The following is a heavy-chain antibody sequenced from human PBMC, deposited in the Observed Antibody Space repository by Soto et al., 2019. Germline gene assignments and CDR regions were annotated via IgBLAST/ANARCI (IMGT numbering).Heavy chain of an antibody. CDR2: IDPSDSYT. Sequence: GESLKISCKASGNSFTNYWISWVRQMPGKGLEWMGMIDPSDSYTTYSPSFQGHVTISADKSISTAYLQWNNLRTEDTAVYYCANLPPRGNKYEPADYWGQGTLVTVSS. J-gene: IGHJ4*02. V-gene: IGHV5-10-1*01. D-gene: IGHD5-12*01. CDR1: GNSFTNYW. CDR3: ANLPPRGNKYEPADY.